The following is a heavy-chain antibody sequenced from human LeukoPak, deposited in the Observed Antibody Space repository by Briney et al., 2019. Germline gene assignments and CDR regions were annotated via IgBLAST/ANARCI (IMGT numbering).Heavy chain of an antibody. Sequence: PSETLSLTCTVSGGSITSSSHYWGWIRQPPGKGLEWIGSIYYSGDTYYNPSLKSRVTISVDTSKSQFSLKLSSVTAADTAVYYCARHGITGTAWGGYYYYMDVWGKGTTVTVSS. J-gene: IGHJ6*03. CDR1: GGSITSSSHY. CDR2: IYYSGDT. V-gene: IGHV4-39*01. CDR3: ARHGITGTAWGGYYYYMDV. D-gene: IGHD1-7*01.